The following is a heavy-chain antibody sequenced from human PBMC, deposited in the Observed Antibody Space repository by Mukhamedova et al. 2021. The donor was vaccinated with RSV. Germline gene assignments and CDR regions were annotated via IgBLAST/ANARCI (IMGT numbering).Heavy chain of an antibody. D-gene: IGHD6-19*01. CDR3: ARSSSDIDY. CDR2: TYYRSKWSN. V-gene: IGHV6-1*01. Sequence: NWIRQSPSRGLEWLGRTYYRSKWSNDYAASVKSRIIIKADTSKNQFSLQLNSVTPEDTAVYFCARSSSDIDYCGQGTLVAVSS. J-gene: IGHJ4*02.